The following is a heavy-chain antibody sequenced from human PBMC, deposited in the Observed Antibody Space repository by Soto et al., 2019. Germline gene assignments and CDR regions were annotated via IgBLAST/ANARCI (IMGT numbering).Heavy chain of an antibody. CDR2: IIPIFGTA. J-gene: IGHJ6*02. D-gene: IGHD3-10*01. Sequence: SVKVSCKASGGTFSSYAISWVRQAPGQGLEWMGGIIPIFGTANYAQKFQGRVTITADESTSTAYMELSSLRSEDTAEYYCASPVRTRSGSYHYYYYGMDVWGQGTTVTVSS. V-gene: IGHV1-69*13. CDR1: GGTFSSYA. CDR3: ASPVRTRSGSYHYYYYGMDV.